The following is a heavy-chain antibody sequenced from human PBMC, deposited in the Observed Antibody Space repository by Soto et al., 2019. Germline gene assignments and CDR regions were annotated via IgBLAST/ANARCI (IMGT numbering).Heavy chain of an antibody. Sequence: AGESLKISCKGSGYSFTSYWIGWVRQMPGKGLEWMGIIYPGDSDTRYSPSFQGQVTISADKSISTAYLQWSSLKASDTAMYYCATTNLGPYYYYGMDVWGQGTTVTVSS. D-gene: IGHD2-8*01. CDR2: IYPGDSDT. J-gene: IGHJ6*02. CDR3: ATTNLGPYYYYGMDV. CDR1: GYSFTSYW. V-gene: IGHV5-51*01.